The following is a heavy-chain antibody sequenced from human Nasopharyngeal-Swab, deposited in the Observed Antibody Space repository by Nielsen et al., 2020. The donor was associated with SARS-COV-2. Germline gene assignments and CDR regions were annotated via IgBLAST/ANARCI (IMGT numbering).Heavy chain of an antibody. J-gene: IGHJ6*02. V-gene: IGHV3-30*04. CDR2: ISYDGSNK. CDR1: GFIFSSYA. CDR3: ARGSDYGMDV. D-gene: IGHD6-25*01. Sequence: GESLKISCAASGFIFSSYAMHWVRQAPGKGLEWVAVISYDGSNKYYADSVKGRFTISRDNSKNTLYLQMNSLRAEDTAVYYCARGSDYGMDVWGQGTTVTVSS.